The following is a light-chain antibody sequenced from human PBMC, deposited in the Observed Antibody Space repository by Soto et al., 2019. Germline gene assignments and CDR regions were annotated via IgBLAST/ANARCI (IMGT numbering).Light chain of an antibody. Sequence: QSALTQPASVSGSPGQSITISCTGTNSDVDLYIYVSWYQQHPGKAPKIMIYDVSNRPSGVSNRFSGSKSGNTASLPISGLQAEDEADYYCSSSTTSTPRVFGGGTKLTVL. CDR1: NSDVDLYIY. CDR3: SSSTTSTPRV. V-gene: IGLV2-14*01. CDR2: DVS. J-gene: IGLJ2*01.